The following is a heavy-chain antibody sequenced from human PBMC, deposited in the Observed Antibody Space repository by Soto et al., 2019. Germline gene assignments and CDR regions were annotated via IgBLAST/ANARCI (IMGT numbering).Heavy chain of an antibody. CDR2: ISSRSSNI. CDR3: ARDTKMLAPLIYMDH. V-gene: IGHV3-21*01. J-gene: IGHJ4*02. CDR1: GFTFNIYS. Sequence: VGSLRLSCAASGFTFNIYSMNWVRQAPGKGLEWVSSISSRSSNIDYADSVKGRFTISRDNANNSLYLQMNNLSADDTAVYYCARDTKMLAPLIYMDHWGRGTLVTVSS. D-gene: IGHD3-22*01.